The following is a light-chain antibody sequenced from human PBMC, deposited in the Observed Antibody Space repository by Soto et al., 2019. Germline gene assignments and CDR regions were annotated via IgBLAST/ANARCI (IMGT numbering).Light chain of an antibody. CDR3: QQYGSSPTWT. Sequence: DIQMTQSPSSLSASVGDRVTITCRASQSISRYLNWYQQKPGKAPKVLISGASSLQSGVPSRFSGSGSGTDFTLTISRLEPEDFAVYYCQQYGSSPTWTFGQGTKVDIK. V-gene: IGKV1-39*01. CDR2: GAS. J-gene: IGKJ1*01. CDR1: QSISRY.